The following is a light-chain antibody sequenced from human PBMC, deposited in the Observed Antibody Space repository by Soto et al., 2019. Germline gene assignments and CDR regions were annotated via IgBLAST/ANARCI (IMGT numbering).Light chain of an antibody. CDR2: DAS. V-gene: IGKV3D-11*02. CDR1: QSVGSY. CDR3: HQDINLPWT. Sequence: EIVLTQSPATLSLSPWERATLSCRASQSVGSYLAWYQQKPGRAPRLLIYDASNRGTGVPVRFTGSGAGTGFTLTISSLQPEDFAVYFCHQDINLPWTFGQGTKVDIK. J-gene: IGKJ1*01.